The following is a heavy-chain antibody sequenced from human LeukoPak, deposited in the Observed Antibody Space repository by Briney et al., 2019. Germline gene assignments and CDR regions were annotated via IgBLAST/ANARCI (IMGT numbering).Heavy chain of an antibody. J-gene: IGHJ4*02. CDR2: ISGSGGST. Sequence: PGGSLRLSCAASGFTFSSYAMSWVRQAPVKGLEWVSAISGSGGSTYYADSVKGRFTISRDNSKNTLYLQMNSLRAEDAAVYYCAKDLRGGADFDYWGQGTLVTVSS. V-gene: IGHV3-23*01. D-gene: IGHD4-17*01. CDR3: AKDLRGGADFDY. CDR1: GFTFSSYA.